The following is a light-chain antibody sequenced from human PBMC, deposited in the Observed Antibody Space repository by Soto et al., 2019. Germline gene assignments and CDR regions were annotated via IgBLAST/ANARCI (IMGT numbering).Light chain of an antibody. V-gene: IGLV1-36*01. CDR3: ATWDDRLTAWV. CDR1: NSNIGSNA. Sequence: QSVLTQSPSVSGAPRQSVNISCSGNNSNIGSNAVHWYKQLPGKAPKLLMYYNDMLPSGVSDRFSGSKSGTSASLAISGLQSEDEGDYYCATWDDRLTAWVFGGGTKVTVL. J-gene: IGLJ3*02. CDR2: YND.